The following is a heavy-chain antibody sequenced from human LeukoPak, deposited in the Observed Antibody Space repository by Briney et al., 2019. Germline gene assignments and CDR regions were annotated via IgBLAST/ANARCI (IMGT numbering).Heavy chain of an antibody. CDR2: ISSSGSTI. V-gene: IGHV3-48*03. Sequence: GGSLRLSCAASGFTFSSYEMNWVRQAPGKGLEWVSYISSSGSTIYYADSVKGRFTISRDNAKNSLYLQMNSLRAEDTAVYYCARHLSGVTGYTYGRGIDYWGQGTLVTVSS. J-gene: IGHJ4*02. CDR3: ARHLSGVTGYTYGRGIDY. CDR1: GFTFSSYE. D-gene: IGHD5-18*01.